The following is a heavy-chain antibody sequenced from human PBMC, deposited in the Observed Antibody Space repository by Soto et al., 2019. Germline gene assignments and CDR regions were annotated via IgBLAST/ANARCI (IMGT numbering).Heavy chain of an antibody. V-gene: IGHV4-31*03. CDR1: GGSISSGGYY. CDR3: ARAPFITIFGVATPYGMDV. Sequence: SETLSLTCTVSGGSISSGGYYWSWIRQHPGKGLEWIGYIYYSGSTYYNPSLKSRVTISVDTSKNQFSLKLSSVTAADTAVYSCARAPFITIFGVATPYGMDVWGQGTTVTVSS. CDR2: IYYSGST. J-gene: IGHJ6*02. D-gene: IGHD3-3*01.